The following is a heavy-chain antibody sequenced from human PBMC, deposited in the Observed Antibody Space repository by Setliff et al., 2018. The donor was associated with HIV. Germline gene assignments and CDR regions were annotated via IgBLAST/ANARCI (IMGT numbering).Heavy chain of an antibody. CDR3: STGPSRVSDGIADF. Sequence: GGSLRLSCVVSGFNFKSGWMTWVRQAPGKGLEWVGRIKSNSDGGTSDYAAAVKDRFSFSRDDSKSILYLQMNSLEIEGTAVYFCSTGPSRVSDGIADFWGPGTLVTVSS. J-gene: IGHJ4*02. V-gene: IGHV3-15*01. CDR1: GFNFKSGW. CDR2: IKSNSDGGTS.